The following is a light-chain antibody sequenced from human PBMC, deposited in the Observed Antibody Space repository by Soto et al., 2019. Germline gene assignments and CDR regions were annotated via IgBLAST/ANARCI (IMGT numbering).Light chain of an antibody. V-gene: IGKV2-30*01. CDR2: KVS. CDR1: QSLVYKDGNTY. J-gene: IGKJ2*01. CDR3: MQGPRWPYT. Sequence: DVVMTQSPLSLPVTLGQPASISCRSSQSLVYKDGNTYLNWFQQRPGQSPRRLIYKVSNRDPGVPDRCRGSGSDTHFTLKISRVKAEDVGVYYCMQGPRWPYTFGQGTKLEIK.